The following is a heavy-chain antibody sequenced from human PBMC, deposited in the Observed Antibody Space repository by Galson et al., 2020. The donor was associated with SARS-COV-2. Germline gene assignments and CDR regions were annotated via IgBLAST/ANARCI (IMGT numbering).Heavy chain of an antibody. CDR1: GYSFTTYG. CDR2: ISAYTGDT. D-gene: IGHD3-9*01. V-gene: IGHV1-18*01. Sequence: ASVQVSCKASGYSFTTYGISWVRQAPGEGLEWMGWISAYTGDTHYAQNLQGRATLTRDTSTTTAYMELRSLRSDDTASYYCVRESDWSGKLYCHHWGQGTLVTVSS. J-gene: IGHJ1*01. CDR3: VRESDWSGKLYCHH.